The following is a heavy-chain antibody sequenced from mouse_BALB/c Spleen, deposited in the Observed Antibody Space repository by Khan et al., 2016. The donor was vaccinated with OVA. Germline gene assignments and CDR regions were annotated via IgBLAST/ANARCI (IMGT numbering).Heavy chain of an antibody. D-gene: IGHD4-1*01. V-gene: IGHV14-3*02. CDR1: GFTIKDTH. CDR3: APAGTGDYFDY. Sequence: VQLKESGAELVKPGASVKLSCTASGFTIKDTHMHWVKQRPEQGLEWIGRIDPANDNSKYDPRFQGKATITADTSSNTAYLHLSSLTSEDTAVYYCAPAGTGDYFDYGGQGTTLTVSS. J-gene: IGHJ2*01. CDR2: IDPANDNS.